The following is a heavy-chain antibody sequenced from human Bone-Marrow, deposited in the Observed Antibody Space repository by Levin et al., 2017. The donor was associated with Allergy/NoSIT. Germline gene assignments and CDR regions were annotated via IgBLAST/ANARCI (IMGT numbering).Heavy chain of an antibody. D-gene: IGHD5-18*01. V-gene: IGHV1-69*04. Sequence: PGASVKVSCKASGGTFSSYTISWVRQAPGQGLEWMGRIIPILGIANYAQKFQGRVTITADKSTSTAYMELSSLRSEDTAVYYCAREGYRWDTATQQKSPGMDVWGQGTTVTVSS. CDR2: IIPILGIA. J-gene: IGHJ6*02. CDR1: GGTFSSYT. CDR3: AREGYRWDTATQQKSPGMDV.